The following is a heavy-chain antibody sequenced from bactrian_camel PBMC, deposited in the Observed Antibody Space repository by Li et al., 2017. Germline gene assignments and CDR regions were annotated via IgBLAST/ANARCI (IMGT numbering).Heavy chain of an antibody. CDR3: AADFRTVVAGCTFYDYTY. CDR2: IYTLDDST. CDR1: GYPSSKYC. D-gene: IGHD6*01. V-gene: IGHV3S1*01. Sequence: HVQLVESGGGSMNAGGSLRLSCAASGYPSSKYCMGWFRQAPGKQREGVATIYTLDDSTYYSDSAKGRFTISRDTAKNTMYLQMNSLTPDDSAMCYCAADFRTVVAGCTFYDYTYWGRGTQVTVS. J-gene: IGHJ4*01.